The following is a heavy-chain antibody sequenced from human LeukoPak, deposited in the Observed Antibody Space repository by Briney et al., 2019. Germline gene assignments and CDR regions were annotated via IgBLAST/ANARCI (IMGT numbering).Heavy chain of an antibody. J-gene: IGHJ4*02. D-gene: IGHD6-13*01. CDR2: ISYDGSNK. V-gene: IGHV3-30*18. CDR1: GFTFSSYG. Sequence: AGGSLRLSCAASGFTFSSYGMHWVRQAPGKGLEWVAVISYDGSNKYYADSVKGRFTISRDNSKNTLYLQMNSLRAEDTAVYYCAKQQLGQKNFDYWGQGTLVTVSS. CDR3: AKQQLGQKNFDY.